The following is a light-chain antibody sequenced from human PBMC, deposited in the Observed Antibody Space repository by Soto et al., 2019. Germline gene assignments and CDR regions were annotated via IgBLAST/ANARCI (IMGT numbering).Light chain of an antibody. CDR3: QQRSNWAIT. V-gene: IGKV3-11*01. J-gene: IGKJ5*01. Sequence: EIVMTQSPATLVVYPGEIAALSCRASQSVSRNLAWYKQKPGQAPRIIIYDASNRATGIPARFSGSGSGTDFTLTISSLEPEDFAVYYCQQRSNWAITFGQGTRLEIK. CDR1: QSVSRN. CDR2: DAS.